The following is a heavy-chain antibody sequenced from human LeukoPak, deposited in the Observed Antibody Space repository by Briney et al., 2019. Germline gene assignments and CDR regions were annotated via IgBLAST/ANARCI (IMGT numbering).Heavy chain of an antibody. CDR1: GYTFTSNY. CDR2: IYPRDGST. J-gene: IGHJ4*02. CDR3: ARGQEGFDY. Sequence: ASVKVSCKASGYTFTSNYIHWVRQAPGQGLEWMGMIYPRDGSTSYAQKFQGRVTVTRDTSTSTVHMELSGLRSEDAAVYYCARGQEGFDYWGQGTLVTVSS. V-gene: IGHV1-46*01.